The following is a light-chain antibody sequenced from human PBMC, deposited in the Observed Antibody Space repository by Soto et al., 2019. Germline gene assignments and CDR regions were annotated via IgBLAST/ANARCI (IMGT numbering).Light chain of an antibody. CDR2: LNNDGSH. Sequence: QLVLTQSPSASASLGASVKLTCTLCSGHSSYAIAWHQQQPEKGPRYLMKLNNDGSHSKGDGIPDRFSGSSSGAERYLAISSLQSEDEADYYCQTWGTGIRVFGAGTKLTVL. J-gene: IGLJ1*01. CDR1: SGHSSYA. CDR3: QTWGTGIRV. V-gene: IGLV4-69*01.